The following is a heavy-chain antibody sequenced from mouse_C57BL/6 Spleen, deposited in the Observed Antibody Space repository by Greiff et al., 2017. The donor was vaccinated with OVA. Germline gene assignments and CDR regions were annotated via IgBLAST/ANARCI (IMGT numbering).Heavy chain of an antibody. D-gene: IGHD3-3*01. CDR2: IHPNSGST. V-gene: IGHV1-64*01. CDR1: GYTFTSYW. Sequence: QVHVKQPGAELVQPGASVKLSCKASGYTFTSYWMHWVKQRPGQGLEWIGMIHPNSGSTNYNEKFKSKATLTVDKSSSTAYMQLSSLTSEDSAVYYCASEGLQYWGQGTTLTVSS. J-gene: IGHJ2*01. CDR3: ASEGLQY.